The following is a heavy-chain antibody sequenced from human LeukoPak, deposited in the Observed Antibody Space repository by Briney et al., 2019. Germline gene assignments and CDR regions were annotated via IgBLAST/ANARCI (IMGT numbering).Heavy chain of an antibody. J-gene: IGHJ4*02. CDR3: ARDLVPTGGRPGSSDY. Sequence: AAVTVSFKASGYTFTNYGISWVRQAPGQGLEWMGWISAYNGNTNYAENLQGTVTMTTDKSTSTAYMELRSLRSDDTAVYYCARDLVPTGGRPGSSDYWGQGTLVTVSS. CDR1: GYTFTNYG. D-gene: IGHD2-15*01. V-gene: IGHV1-18*01. CDR2: ISAYNGNT.